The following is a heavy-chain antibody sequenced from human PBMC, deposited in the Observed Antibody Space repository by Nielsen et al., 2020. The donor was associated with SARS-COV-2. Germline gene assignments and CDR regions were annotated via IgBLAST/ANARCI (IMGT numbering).Heavy chain of an antibody. Sequence: SETLSLTCTLSTASFSDYYWSWFRQPPGQRLEWIGYFYHTGSTRSNPSLKSRVSISGDTSKNQFSLELRSVTAADTAIYYCARQNPLFSTSRPVDWWGQGTLVTVSS. V-gene: IGHV4-59*08. CDR2: FYHTGST. CDR3: ARQNPLFSTSRPVDW. CDR1: TASFSDYY. J-gene: IGHJ4*02. D-gene: IGHD6-6*01.